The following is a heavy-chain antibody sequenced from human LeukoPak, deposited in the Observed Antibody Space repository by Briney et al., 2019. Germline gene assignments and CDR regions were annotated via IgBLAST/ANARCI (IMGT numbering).Heavy chain of an antibody. J-gene: IGHJ6*04. CDR1: GFTFSAYW. D-gene: IGHD3-10*02. CDR3: AELGITMIGGV. V-gene: IGHV3-7*01. Sequence: GESLRLSCAASGFTFSAYWMTWVRQAPGKGLEWVAIINEGGGLKYYVDSVKGRFTISRDNAKNSLYLQMNSLRAEDTAVYYCAELGITMIGGVWGKGTTVTISS. CDR2: INEGGGLK.